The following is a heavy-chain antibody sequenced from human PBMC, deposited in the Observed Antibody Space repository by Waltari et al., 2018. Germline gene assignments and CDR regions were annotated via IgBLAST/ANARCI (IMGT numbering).Heavy chain of an antibody. V-gene: IGHV4-39*01. CDR3: ARTTGILGATKRVGVQH. D-gene: IGHD1-26*01. CDR1: GGSISSSSYY. Sequence: QLQLQESGPGLVKHSETLSLTCTVSGGSISSSSYYWGWIRQPPGKGLEWIGSIDYSGSTYHNPSLKIRVTISVDTSTNQFSRKLSSVTAADTAVYYCARTTGILGATKRVGVQHWGQGTLVTVSS. J-gene: IGHJ1*01. CDR2: IDYSGST.